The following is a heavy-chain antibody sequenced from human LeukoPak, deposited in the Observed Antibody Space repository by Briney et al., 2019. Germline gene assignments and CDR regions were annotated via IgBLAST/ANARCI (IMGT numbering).Heavy chain of an antibody. CDR2: INPNSGGT. J-gene: IGHJ6*02. D-gene: IGHD4-17*01. CDR1: GYTFTGYY. Sequence: ASVKVSYKASGYTFTGYYMHWVRQAPGQGLEWMGWINPNSGGTNYAQKFQGWVTMTRDTSISTAYMELSRLRSDDTAVYYCARAVDYGDWARYYYYYGMDVWGQGTTVTVSS. V-gene: IGHV1-2*04. CDR3: ARAVDYGDWARYYYYYGMDV.